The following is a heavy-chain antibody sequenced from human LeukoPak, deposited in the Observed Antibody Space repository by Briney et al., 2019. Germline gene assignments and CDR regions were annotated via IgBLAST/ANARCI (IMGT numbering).Heavy chain of an antibody. CDR3: AKELGSGYYDR. Sequence: PGGSLRLSCAASGFTVSSNDMSWVRQAPGKGLEWVSVIYSGGRTFYADSVKGRFTISRDNSKNTLYLQMNSLRAEDTAVYYCAKELGSGYYDRWGQGTLVTVSS. D-gene: IGHD3-3*01. CDR1: GFTVSSND. J-gene: IGHJ4*02. CDR2: IYSGGRT. V-gene: IGHV3-53*01.